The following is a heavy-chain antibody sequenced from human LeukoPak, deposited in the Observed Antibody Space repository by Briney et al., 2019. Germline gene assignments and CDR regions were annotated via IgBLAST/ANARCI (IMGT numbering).Heavy chain of an antibody. V-gene: IGHV4-59*01. Sequence: SETLSLTCTVSGGSISSYYWSWIRQPPGKGLEWIGYIYYSGSTNYNPSLKSRVTISVDTSKSQFSLKLSSVTAADTAVYYCAVGYSSSWAFDYWGQGTLVTVSS. CDR1: GGSISSYY. J-gene: IGHJ4*02. CDR3: AVGYSSSWAFDY. D-gene: IGHD6-13*01. CDR2: IYYSGST.